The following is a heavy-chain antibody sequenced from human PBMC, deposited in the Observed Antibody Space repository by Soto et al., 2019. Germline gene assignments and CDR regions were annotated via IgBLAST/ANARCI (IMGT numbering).Heavy chain of an antibody. Sequence: WETLSLTCTVSGGSFKSGSYSWSWIRQPPGKGLEWIGYVYHTGRTSYNPSLKSRVSISMDMSKNQFSLNLDSVTAADTAVYFCARDFAYFDSWGQGTLVTVSS. D-gene: IGHD3-3*01. CDR3: ARDFAYFDS. CDR1: GGSFKSGSYS. CDR2: VYHTGRT. J-gene: IGHJ4*02. V-gene: IGHV4-61*01.